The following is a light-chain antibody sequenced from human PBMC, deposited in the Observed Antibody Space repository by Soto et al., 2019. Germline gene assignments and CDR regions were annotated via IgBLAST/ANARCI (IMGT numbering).Light chain of an antibody. CDR2: AAS. Sequence: DLQMTQSPPSLSAYVGDRVIVTCRASHDIGNALAWYQQRPGKSPRLLIYAASTLQPGVSARFSGSGSGTDFTLAISSLRPEDVATYHCQSYNSGPFTFGGGTKVEVK. CDR1: HDIGNA. J-gene: IGKJ4*01. V-gene: IGKV1-27*01. CDR3: QSYNSGPFT.